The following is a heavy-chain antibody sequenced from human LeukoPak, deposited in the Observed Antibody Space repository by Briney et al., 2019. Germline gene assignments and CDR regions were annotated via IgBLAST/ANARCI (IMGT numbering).Heavy chain of an antibody. CDR3: ARDRYYYGSGSYNYFDY. J-gene: IGHJ4*02. Sequence: SETLSLTCTVSGGSISSGSYYWNWIRQPAGKGLEWIGRIYTSGSTNYNPSLKSRVTISVDTSKNQFSLNLSSVTAADTAVYYCARDRYYYGSGSYNYFDYWGQGTLVTVSS. CDR1: GGSISSGSYY. V-gene: IGHV4-61*02. CDR2: IYTSGST. D-gene: IGHD3-10*01.